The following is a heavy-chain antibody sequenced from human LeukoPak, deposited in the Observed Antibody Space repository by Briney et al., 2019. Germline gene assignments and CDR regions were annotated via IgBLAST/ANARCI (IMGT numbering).Heavy chain of an antibody. V-gene: IGHV4-59*12. CDR3: ARGGGVPAAIWSYGMDV. D-gene: IGHD2-2*01. CDR1: GGSISSYY. Sequence: SETLSLTCTVSGGSISSYYWSWIRQPPGKGLEWIGYIYYSGSTNYNPSLKSRVTISVDTSKNQFSLKLSSVTAADTAVYYCARGGGVPAAIWSYGMDVWGQGTTVTVSS. J-gene: IGHJ6*02. CDR2: IYYSGST.